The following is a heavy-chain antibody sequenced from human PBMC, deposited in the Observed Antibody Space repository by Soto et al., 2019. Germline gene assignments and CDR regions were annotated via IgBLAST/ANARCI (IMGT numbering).Heavy chain of an antibody. J-gene: IGHJ6*02. Sequence: NPSETLSLTCAVSGGSISSGGYSWSWIRQPPGKGLEWIGYIYHSGSTYYNPSLKSRVTISVDRSKNQFSLKLSSVTAADTAVYYCARGLTYGMDVWGQGTTVTVSS. D-gene: IGHD7-27*01. CDR2: IYHSGST. CDR3: ARGLTYGMDV. CDR1: GGSISSGGYS. V-gene: IGHV4-30-2*01.